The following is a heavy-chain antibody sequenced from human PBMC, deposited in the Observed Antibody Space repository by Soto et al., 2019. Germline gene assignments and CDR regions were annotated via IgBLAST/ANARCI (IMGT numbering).Heavy chain of an antibody. Sequence: PSETLSLTCAVSGGSISSSNWWSWVRQPPGKGLEWIGEIYHSGSTNYNPSLKSRVTISVDQSKNQFSLKLSSVTAADTAVYYCARFLLLYDSSGYYPVSHAFDIWGQGTMVTVSS. CDR2: IYHSGST. CDR3: ARFLLLYDSSGYYPVSHAFDI. J-gene: IGHJ3*02. V-gene: IGHV4-4*02. D-gene: IGHD3-22*01. CDR1: GGSISSSNW.